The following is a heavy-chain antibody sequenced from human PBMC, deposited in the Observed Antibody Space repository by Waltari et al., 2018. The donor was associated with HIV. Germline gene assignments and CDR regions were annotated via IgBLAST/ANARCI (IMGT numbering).Heavy chain of an antibody. D-gene: IGHD6-6*01. CDR3: AGRSSSSPVGAFDI. J-gene: IGHJ3*02. CDR1: GGSFSGYY. Sequence: QVQLQQWGAGLLKPSETLSLTCAVSGGSFSGYYWSWIRQPPGKGLEWIGEINHSGSTNYNPSLKSRVTISVDTSKNQFSLKLSSVTAADTAVYYCAGRSSSSPVGAFDIWGQGTMVTVSS. CDR2: INHSGST. V-gene: IGHV4-34*01.